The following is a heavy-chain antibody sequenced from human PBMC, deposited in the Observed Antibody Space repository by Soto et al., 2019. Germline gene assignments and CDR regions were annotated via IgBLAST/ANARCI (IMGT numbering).Heavy chain of an antibody. V-gene: IGHV2-5*02. J-gene: IGHJ5*02. D-gene: IGHD3-10*02. CDR3: AGYVAKSPAGWFEP. Sequence: QITLKESGPTLVKPTQTLTLTCTVSGVSLTNNGEAVGGFRQSPGKAREWLVLIYWDDDNRYNPTPRTRPSTTKDTSKNQVVLTLTNMDPVDTATYYCAGYVAKSPAGWFEPWGQGIPVTVSS. CDR1: GVSLTNNGEA. CDR2: IYWDDDN.